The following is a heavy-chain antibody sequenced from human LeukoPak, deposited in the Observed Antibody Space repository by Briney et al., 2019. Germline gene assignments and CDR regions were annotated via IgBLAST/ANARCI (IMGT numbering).Heavy chain of an antibody. Sequence: GGSLRLSCAASGFTFSSYAMSWVRQAPGKGLEWVSAISGSGGSTYYADSVKGRFTISRDNSKNTLYLQMNSLRAEDTAVYYCAKGSIAAADPLYYFDYWGQGTLVTVSS. CDR1: GFTFSSYA. CDR3: AKGSIAAADPLYYFDY. CDR2: ISGSGGST. J-gene: IGHJ4*02. V-gene: IGHV3-23*01. D-gene: IGHD6-13*01.